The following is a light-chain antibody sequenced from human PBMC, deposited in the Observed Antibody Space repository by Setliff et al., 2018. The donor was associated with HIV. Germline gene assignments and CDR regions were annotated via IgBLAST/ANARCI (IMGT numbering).Light chain of an antibody. CDR1: SSDVGFYNY. CDR2: DVT. J-gene: IGLJ1*01. V-gene: IGLV2-11*01. CDR3: CSYAGSYTSFYV. Sequence: QSALTQPRSVSGSPGQSVTIPCTGTSSDVGFYNYVSWYQQHPGRAPKLIIYDVTKRPSGVPDRFSGSKSGNTASLTISGLQAEDEADYYCCSYAGSYTSFYVFGTGTKVTVL.